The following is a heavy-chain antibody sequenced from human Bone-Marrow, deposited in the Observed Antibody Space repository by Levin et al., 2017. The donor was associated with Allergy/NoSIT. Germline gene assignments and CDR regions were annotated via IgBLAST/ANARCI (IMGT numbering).Heavy chain of an antibody. J-gene: IGHJ5*02. CDR3: ARFNGGPLDL. V-gene: IGHV5-51*01. D-gene: IGHD2-8*01. Sequence: GGSLRLSCKGSGYNFTTYWIGWVRQMPGKGLEWMGTVYPGDSDSHTTYSPSFQGLITISAGQSISTAHLQWNSLKASDSGIYYCARFNGGPLDLWGQGTLVTVSS. CDR2: VYPGDSDSHT. CDR1: GYNFTTYW.